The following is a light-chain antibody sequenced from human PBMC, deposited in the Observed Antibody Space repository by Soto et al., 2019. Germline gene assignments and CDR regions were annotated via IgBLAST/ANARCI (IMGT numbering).Light chain of an antibody. CDR3: QQHYTTPFT. Sequence: DIVMTQSPDSLAVSLGERTTINCKSSQSLLYNSYSKNFLAWYQQKPGQPPKLLISWASTRESGVPDRFSGSGSGTDFSLTISSLQAEDVAVYYCQQHYTTPFTFGQGTQVEIK. CDR2: WAS. J-gene: IGKJ2*01. CDR1: QSLLYNSYSKNF. V-gene: IGKV4-1*01.